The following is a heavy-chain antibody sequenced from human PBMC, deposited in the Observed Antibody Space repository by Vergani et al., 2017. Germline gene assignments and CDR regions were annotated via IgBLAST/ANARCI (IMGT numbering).Heavy chain of an antibody. J-gene: IGHJ6*02. CDR3: ARETRYYGSGSYVGMDV. CDR1: GGSFSGYY. D-gene: IGHD3-10*01. CDR2: INHSGST. Sequence: QVQLQQWGAGLLKPSETLSLTCAVYGGSFSGYYWSWIRQPPGKGLEWIGEINHSGSTNYNPSLKSRVTISVDTSKNQFSLKLSSVTAADTALYHCARETRYYGSGSYVGMDVWGQGTTVTVSS. V-gene: IGHV4-34*01.